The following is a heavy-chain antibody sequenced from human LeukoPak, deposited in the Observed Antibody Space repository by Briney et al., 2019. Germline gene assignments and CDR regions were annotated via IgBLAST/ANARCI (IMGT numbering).Heavy chain of an antibody. D-gene: IGHD6-13*01. Sequence: ASVKVSCKASGGTFSSYAISWVRQAPGQGLEWMGGIIPIFGTANYAQKFQGRVTITADESTSTAYMELSSLGSEDTAVYYCARGGQQLVPEDDYYYYYGMDVWGQGTTVTVSS. CDR2: IIPIFGTA. CDR3: ARGGQQLVPEDDYYYYYGMDV. J-gene: IGHJ6*02. CDR1: GGTFSSYA. V-gene: IGHV1-69*13.